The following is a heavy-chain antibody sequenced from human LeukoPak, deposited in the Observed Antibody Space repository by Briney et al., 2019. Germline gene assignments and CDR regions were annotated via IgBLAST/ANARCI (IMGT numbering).Heavy chain of an antibody. J-gene: IGHJ4*02. CDR1: GFTFSSYS. CDR2: ISSSSSYI. Sequence: GGSLRLSCAASGFTFSSYSMNWVRQAPGKGLEWVSSISSSSSYIYYADSVKGRITISRDNAKNSLYLQMNSLRAEDTAVYYWARVPLGKGVPYYLDSGGQGPLVPASS. D-gene: IGHD3-10*01. V-gene: IGHV3-21*01. CDR3: ARVPLGKGVPYYLDS.